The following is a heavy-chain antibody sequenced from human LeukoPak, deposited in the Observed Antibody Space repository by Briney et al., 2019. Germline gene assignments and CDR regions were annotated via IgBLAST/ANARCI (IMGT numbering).Heavy chain of an antibody. CDR3: AFDGAFVYW. V-gene: IGHV3-48*04. Sequence: GGSLTLSCAASGFTFSSYSMNWDRQSPGKGLECISYISSSGRNKYYADSVKGRFTISRDNPKNSLYLKMNSLRAEDTAVYYCAFDGAFVYWGGRGTLVTVS. J-gene: IGHJ4*02. CDR2: ISSSGRNK. D-gene: IGHD1-26*01. CDR1: GFTFSSYS.